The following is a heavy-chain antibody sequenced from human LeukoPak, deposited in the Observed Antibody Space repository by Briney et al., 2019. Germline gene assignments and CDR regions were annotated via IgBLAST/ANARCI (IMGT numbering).Heavy chain of an antibody. CDR2: IKQDGSEK. D-gene: IGHD6-19*01. J-gene: IGHJ6*02. CDR1: GFTFSSYA. Sequence: QPGGSLRLSCAASGFTFSSYAMSWVRQAPGKGLEWVANIKQDGSEKYYVDSVKGRFTISRDNAKNSLYLQMNSLRAEDTAVYYCARDRGIAVAGYYYYGMDVWGQGTTVTVSS. CDR3: ARDRGIAVAGYYYYGMDV. V-gene: IGHV3-7*01.